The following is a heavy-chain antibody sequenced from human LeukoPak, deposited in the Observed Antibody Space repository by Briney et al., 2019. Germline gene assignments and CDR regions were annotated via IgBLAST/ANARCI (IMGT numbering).Heavy chain of an antibody. D-gene: IGHD3-22*01. CDR2: IRYDGSNK. CDR1: GFTFSSYV. Sequence: PGGSLRLSCAASGFTFSSYVMHWVRQAPGKGLEWVAFIRYDGSNKYYADSVKGRFTISRDNSKNTLYLQMNSLRAEDTAVYYCAKDTSSSGYPEYFQHWGQGTLVTVSS. J-gene: IGHJ1*01. CDR3: AKDTSSSGYPEYFQH. V-gene: IGHV3-30*02.